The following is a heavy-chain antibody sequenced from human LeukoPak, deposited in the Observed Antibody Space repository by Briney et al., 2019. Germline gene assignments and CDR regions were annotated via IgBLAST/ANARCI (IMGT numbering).Heavy chain of an antibody. V-gene: IGHV3-23*01. CDR2: GNT. Sequence: GRSLRLSCAASGFTLSSYAMSWVRQAPSVSGNTYHADSVKGRFTISRDSSKNTLYLQMNRLRAEDAAVYYCAKAPVTTCSGAYCYPFDYWGQGTLVTVSS. CDR3: AKAPVTTCSGAYCYPFDY. CDR1: GFTLSSYA. D-gene: IGHD2-21*01. J-gene: IGHJ4*02.